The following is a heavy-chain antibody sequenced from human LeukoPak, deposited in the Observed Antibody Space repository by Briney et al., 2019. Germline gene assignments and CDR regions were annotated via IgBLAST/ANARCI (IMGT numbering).Heavy chain of an antibody. D-gene: IGHD3-22*01. Sequence: KPGGALRLSCAASGFTFSNAWMSWVRQAPGKRLEWVGRIKSKTDGGTTDYAAPVKGRFTISRDDSKNTLYLQMNSLKTEDTAVYYCTTDYYDSSGYYYGEPFFDYWGQGTLVTVSS. J-gene: IGHJ4*02. CDR3: TTDYYDSSGYYYGEPFFDY. V-gene: IGHV3-15*01. CDR2: IKSKTDGGTT. CDR1: GFTFSNAW.